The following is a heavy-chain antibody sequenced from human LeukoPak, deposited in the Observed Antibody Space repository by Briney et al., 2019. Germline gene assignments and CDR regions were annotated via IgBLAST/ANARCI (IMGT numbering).Heavy chain of an antibody. J-gene: IGHJ2*01. CDR2: ILYTGST. V-gene: IGHV4-39*07. CDR1: GDSLSSTSDF. D-gene: IGHD6-19*01. CDR3: ARDREQWLVRRLRYFDL. Sequence: SETLSLTCTVSGDSLSSTSDFWGWIRQPPGKGLEWIGSILYTGSTYYNPSFKSRVTISVDTSKNQFSLWLSSVTAADTAVYYCARDREQWLVRRLRYFDLWGRGTLVTVSS.